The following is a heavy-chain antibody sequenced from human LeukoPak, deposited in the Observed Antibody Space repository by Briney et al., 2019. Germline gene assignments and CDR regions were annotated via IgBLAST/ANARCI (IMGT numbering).Heavy chain of an antibody. D-gene: IGHD6-13*01. CDR1: GYTFTSYG. CDR3: ARSFPYSSSWYDYYYYYMDV. J-gene: IGHJ6*03. V-gene: IGHV1-18*01. Sequence: ASVKVSCKASGYTFTSYGISWVRQAPGQGLEWMGWISAYNGNTNYAQKLQGRVTMTTDTSTSTAYMELRSLRSDDTAVYCCARSFPYSSSWYDYYYYYMDVWGKGTTVTVSS. CDR2: ISAYNGNT.